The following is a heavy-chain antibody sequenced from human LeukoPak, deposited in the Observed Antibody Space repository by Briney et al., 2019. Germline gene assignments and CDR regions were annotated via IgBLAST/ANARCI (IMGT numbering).Heavy chain of an antibody. CDR3: AREPYYDFWSGYLNY. D-gene: IGHD3-3*01. J-gene: IGHJ4*02. Sequence: SQTLSLTCAISGDSVSSNSAAWNWIRQSPSRGLEWLGRTYYRSKWYNDYAVSVKSRITINPDTSKNQFSLQLNSVTPKDTAVYYCAREPYYDFWSGYLNYWGQGTLVTVSS. CDR1: GDSVSSNSAA. CDR2: TYYRSKWYN. V-gene: IGHV6-1*01.